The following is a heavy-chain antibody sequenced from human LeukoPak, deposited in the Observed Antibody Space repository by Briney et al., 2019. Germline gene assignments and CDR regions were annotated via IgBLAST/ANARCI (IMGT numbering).Heavy chain of an antibody. D-gene: IGHD4-11*01. CDR1: GFIYSHYG. CDR3: ARDAQRGFDYSNSLEY. CDR2: IWSDGSNR. Sequence: PGRSLRLSCAASGFIYSHYGMHWVRQAPGKGLEWVAVIWSDGSNRFYAGSVKGRFTISRDNSQNTLFLQMNSLRAEDTAMYYCARDAQRGFDYSNSLEYWGQGTLVTVSS. V-gene: IGHV3-33*01. J-gene: IGHJ4*02.